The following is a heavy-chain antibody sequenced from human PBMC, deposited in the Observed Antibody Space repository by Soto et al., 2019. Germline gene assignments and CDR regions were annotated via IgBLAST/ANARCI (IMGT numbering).Heavy chain of an antibody. CDR3: ARVMVRGVPFGY. CDR2: IIPILGIA. Sequence: QVQLVQSGAEVKKPGSSVKVSCKASGGTFSSYTISWVRQAPGQGLEWMGRIIPILGIANYAQKFQGRVTITSDKSTSTAYMELSSLISEDTGVYYCARVMVRGVPFGYWVQGTLVTVCS. D-gene: IGHD3-10*01. CDR1: GGTFSSYT. V-gene: IGHV1-69*02. J-gene: IGHJ4*02.